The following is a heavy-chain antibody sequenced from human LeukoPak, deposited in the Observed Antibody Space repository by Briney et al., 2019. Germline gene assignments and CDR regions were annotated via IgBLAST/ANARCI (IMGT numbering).Heavy chain of an antibody. Sequence: GGSLRLSCAASGFNYSSYTMNWVRQAPGMGLEWLSCISASRGITYYADSVKGRFTISRDNAKNSLYLQMNSLRAEDTAVYYCVRGSLASGVVVYYYYYYLDVWGKGTTVTVSS. D-gene: IGHD3-3*01. V-gene: IGHV3-48*01. CDR3: VRGSLASGVVVYYYYYYLDV. CDR1: GFNYSSYT. J-gene: IGHJ6*03. CDR2: ISASRGIT.